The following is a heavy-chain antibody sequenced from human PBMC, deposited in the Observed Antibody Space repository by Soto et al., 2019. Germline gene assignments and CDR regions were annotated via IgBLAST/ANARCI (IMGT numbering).Heavy chain of an antibody. D-gene: IGHD6-25*01. CDR3: AKTSAPIIAPAVFIDY. J-gene: IGHJ4*02. CDR2: ISYDGSNK. CDR1: GFTFSSYC. V-gene: IGHV3-30*18. Sequence: GGSLRLSCVASGFTFSSYCMHWVRQAPGKGLEWVAVISYDGSNKYYADSVKGRFTISRDNSKNTLYLQMNSLRAEDTAVYYCAKTSAPIIAPAVFIDYWGQGTLVTVSS.